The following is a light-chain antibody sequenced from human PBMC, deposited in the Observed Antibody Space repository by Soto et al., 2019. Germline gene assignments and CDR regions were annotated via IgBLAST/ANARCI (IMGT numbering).Light chain of an antibody. J-gene: IGKJ1*01. CDR2: GAS. V-gene: IGKV3-20*01. CDR3: HQCDSSPWT. Sequence: ESVLTHSPGTLSLSPGEGATLSCSASQSVSSNYLAWYQQKPGQAPRLLIYGASTRATGIPDRFSGSGSGTDFTLTISSLEPEDFAVFYCHQCDSSPWTFGQGTKVDIK. CDR1: QSVSSNY.